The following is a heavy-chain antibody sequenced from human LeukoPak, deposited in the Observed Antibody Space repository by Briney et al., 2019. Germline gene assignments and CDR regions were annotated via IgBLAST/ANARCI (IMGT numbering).Heavy chain of an antibody. CDR3: ARLRRNGDSGGFYYYYDY. CDR2: INTVATYV. D-gene: IGHD3-22*01. Sequence: GGSLRLSCAASGFTFTSFSFNWVRQAPGRGLEWVSSINTVATYVYYADSVRGRFTISRDNAKNSVYLQMDSLRAEDTGVYYCARLRRNGDSGGFYYYYDYWGQGTLVTVSS. CDR1: GFTFTSFS. J-gene: IGHJ4*02. V-gene: IGHV3-21*01.